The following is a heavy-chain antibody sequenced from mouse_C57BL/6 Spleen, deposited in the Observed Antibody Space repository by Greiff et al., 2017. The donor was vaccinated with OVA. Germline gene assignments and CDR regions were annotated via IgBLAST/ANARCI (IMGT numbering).Heavy chain of an antibody. Sequence: EVMLVESGGGLVQPKGSLKLSCAASGFSFNTYAMNWVRQAPGKGLEWVARIRSKSNNYATYYADSVKDRFTISRDDSESMLYLQMNNLKTEDTAMYYCVRHPIYYDYDGYFDVWGTGTTVTVSS. CDR3: VRHPIYYDYDGYFDV. CDR2: IRSKSNNYAT. CDR1: GFSFNTYA. J-gene: IGHJ1*03. D-gene: IGHD2-4*01. V-gene: IGHV10-1*01.